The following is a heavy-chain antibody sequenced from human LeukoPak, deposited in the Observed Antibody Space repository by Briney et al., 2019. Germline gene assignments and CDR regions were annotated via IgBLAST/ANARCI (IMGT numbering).Heavy chain of an antibody. D-gene: IGHD3-10*01. CDR3: ARDRQWYGSGRPYYYMDV. Sequence: ASVKVSCKASGYTFTGYYMHWVRQAPGQGLEWMGWINPNSGGTNYAQKFQGRVTMTRGTSISTAYMELSRLRSDDTAVYYCARDRQWYGSGRPYYYMDVWGKGTTVTISS. J-gene: IGHJ6*03. CDR1: GYTFTGYY. CDR2: INPNSGGT. V-gene: IGHV1-2*02.